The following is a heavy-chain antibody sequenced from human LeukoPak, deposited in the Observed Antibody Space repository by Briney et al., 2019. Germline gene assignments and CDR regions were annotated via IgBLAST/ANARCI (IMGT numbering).Heavy chain of an antibody. CDR2: VFHTGST. V-gene: IGHV4-30-2*01. CDR1: GDSISSGAYS. CDR3: ARELWFANAPGSWLDP. Sequence: PSETPSLTCVVSGDSISSGAYSWSWIRQPPGEGLEWSGFVFHTGSTFYNPSLKSRLTISVANSKNQFSPRLSSLTAADTAVYYCARELWFANAPGSWLDPWGQGTLVTVSS. J-gene: IGHJ5*02. D-gene: IGHD3-10*01.